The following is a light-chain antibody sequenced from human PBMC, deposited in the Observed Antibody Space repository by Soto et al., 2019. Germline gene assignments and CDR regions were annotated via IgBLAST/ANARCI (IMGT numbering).Light chain of an antibody. J-gene: IGKJ1*01. V-gene: IGKV3-20*01. CDR3: QQYDSSPRT. Sequence: EIVLTQSPGTLSLSPGETPSLSCRSSQSVRRYLAWYQHKPGQAPRLLIYDASNRATGIPDRFSGSGSGTDFTLTITRLEPEDFAVYYCQQYDSSPRTFGQGTKVDIK. CDR1: QSVRRY. CDR2: DAS.